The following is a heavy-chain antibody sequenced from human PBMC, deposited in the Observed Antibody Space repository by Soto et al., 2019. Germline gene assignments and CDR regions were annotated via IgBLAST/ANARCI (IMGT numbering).Heavy chain of an antibody. CDR3: ARGLGYDSNGRFLAAFDV. D-gene: IGHD3-22*01. J-gene: IGHJ3*01. CDR2: IFHPGTT. CDR1: GASLSSGGYY. Sequence: QVQLQESGPGLAKPSQTLSLTCTVSGASLSSGGYYWTWIRQVPGKALEWIGYIFHPGTTFYNPSLKRRVVMSIEKSANQFSLNLRSVTAADTAVYYCARGLGYDSNGRFLAAFDVWGQGTMVTVSS. V-gene: IGHV4-31*03.